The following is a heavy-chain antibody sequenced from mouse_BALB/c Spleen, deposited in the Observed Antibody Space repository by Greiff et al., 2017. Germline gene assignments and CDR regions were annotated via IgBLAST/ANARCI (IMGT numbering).Heavy chain of an antibody. CDR2: IGWNDNK. J-gene: IGHJ2*01. D-gene: IGHD1-1*01. CDR1: GFSLSTYGIG. CDR3: ARVSDYYGSPLDY. Sequence: QVTLKESGPGILQPSQTLSLTCSSSGFSLSTYGIGGGWIRQPSGKGREWLVHIGWNDNKYNNTALKSRLTTSKDTSNNQVFLKIASVDTADTATYDCARVSDYYGSPLDYWGQGTTLTVSS. V-gene: IGHV8-11*01.